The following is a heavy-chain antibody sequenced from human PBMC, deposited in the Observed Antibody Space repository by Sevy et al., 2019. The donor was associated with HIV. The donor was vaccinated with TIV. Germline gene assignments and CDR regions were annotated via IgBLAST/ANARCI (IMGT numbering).Heavy chain of an antibody. J-gene: IGHJ4*02. V-gene: IGHV3-23*01. D-gene: IGHD6-13*01. CDR3: AKDNGSGWSGGFDS. Sequence: GGSLRLSCAASGFTFSRYAMNWVRQAPGKGLEWVSAISGGGGSTYYADSVKGRFTISRDNSKNTLYLQMNSLRAEDTAVYYCAKDNGSGWSGGFDSWGQGTLVTVSS. CDR2: ISGGGGST. CDR1: GFTFSRYA.